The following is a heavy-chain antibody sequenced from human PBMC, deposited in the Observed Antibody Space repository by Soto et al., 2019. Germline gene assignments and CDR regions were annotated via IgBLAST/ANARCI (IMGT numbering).Heavy chain of an antibody. D-gene: IGHD2-2*01. Sequence: ESLKISCKGSGYSFTSYWISWVRQMPGKGLEWMGRIDPSDSYTNYSPSFQGHVTISADKSISTAYLQWSSLKASDTAMYYCAMTNSSSNIEALDYGMDVWGQGTTVTVS. CDR1: GYSFTSYW. CDR2: IDPSDSYT. CDR3: AMTNSSSNIEALDYGMDV. V-gene: IGHV5-10-1*01. J-gene: IGHJ6*02.